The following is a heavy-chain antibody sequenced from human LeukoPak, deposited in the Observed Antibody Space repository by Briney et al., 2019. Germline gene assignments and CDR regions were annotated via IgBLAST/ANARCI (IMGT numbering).Heavy chain of an antibody. CDR2: ISYDGSNK. J-gene: IGHJ6*02. CDR3: AKEGYYYDSSGYNYYYGMDV. D-gene: IGHD3-22*01. Sequence: GGSLRLSCAASGFTFSSYGMHWVRQAPGKGLEWVAVISYDGSNKYYADSVKGRFTISRDNSKNTLYLQMDSLRAEDTAVYYCAKEGYYYDSSGYNYYYGMDVWGQGTTVTVSS. V-gene: IGHV3-30*18. CDR1: GFTFSSYG.